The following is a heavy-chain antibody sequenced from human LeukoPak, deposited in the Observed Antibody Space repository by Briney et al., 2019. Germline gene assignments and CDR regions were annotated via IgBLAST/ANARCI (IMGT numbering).Heavy chain of an antibody. CDR2: VNHSGST. V-gene: IGHV4-34*01. D-gene: IGHD3-9*01. CDR1: GGSFSGYY. CDR3: ARRTYKILRGTEYGYWYFDL. J-gene: IGHJ2*01. Sequence: SETLSLTCAVYGGSFSGYYWSWIRQPPGKGLEWIGDVNHSGSTNYNPSLKSRVTISVDTSKNQFSLRLSSVTAADTAVFYCARRTYKILRGTEYGYWYFDLWGRGTLVTVSS.